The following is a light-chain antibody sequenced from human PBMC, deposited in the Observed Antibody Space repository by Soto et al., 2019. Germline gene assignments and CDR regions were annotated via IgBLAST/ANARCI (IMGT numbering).Light chain of an antibody. CDR1: QSIRNY. J-gene: IGKJ1*01. V-gene: IGKV1-39*01. CDR2: AAS. Sequence: DIQMTQSPSSLSASVGDRVTITCRASQSIRNYLNWYQQKPGKAPKLLIYAASSLQSGVPSRFSGSGSGTDFTLTISSLQPEDFATYYCQQSYSSLTWTFGQGTKVDIK. CDR3: QQSYSSLTWT.